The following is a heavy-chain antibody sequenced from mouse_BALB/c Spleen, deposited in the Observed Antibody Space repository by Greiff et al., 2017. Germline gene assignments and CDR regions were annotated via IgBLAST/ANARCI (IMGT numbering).Heavy chain of an antibody. V-gene: IGHV1-14*01. Sequence: EVQLQQSGPELVKPGASVKMSCKASGYTFTSYVMHWVKQKPGQGLEWIGYINPYNDGTKYNEKFKGKATLTSDKSSSTAYMELSSLTSEDSAVYYCARSLFITTVVAPGGFAYWGQGTLVTVSA. D-gene: IGHD1-1*01. CDR3: ARSLFITTVVAPGGFAY. J-gene: IGHJ3*01. CDR1: GYTFTSYV. CDR2: INPYNDGT.